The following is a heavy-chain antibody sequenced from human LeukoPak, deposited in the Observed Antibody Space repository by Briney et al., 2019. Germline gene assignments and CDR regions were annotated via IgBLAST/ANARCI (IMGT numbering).Heavy chain of an antibody. V-gene: IGHV3-11*01. J-gene: IGHJ4*02. CDR3: ARGTNYYDSSGYYY. CDR1: GFTFSDYY. Sequence: GGSLRLSCAASGFTFSDYYMSWIRQAPGKGLEWVPYISSSGSTIYYADSVKGRFTISRDNAKNSLYLQMNSLGAEDTAVYYCARGTNYYDSSGYYYWGQGTLVTVSS. CDR2: ISSSGSTI. D-gene: IGHD3-22*01.